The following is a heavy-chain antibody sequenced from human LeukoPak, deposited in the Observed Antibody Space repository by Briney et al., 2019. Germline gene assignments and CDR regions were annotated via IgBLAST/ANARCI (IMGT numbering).Heavy chain of an antibody. CDR3: AKTRYPGLELTIYYFDY. D-gene: IGHD1-7*01. V-gene: IGHV3-30*18. CDR2: ISYDGSNK. CDR1: GFTFSSYG. Sequence: PGGSLRLSCAASGFTFSSYGIHWVRQAPGKGLEWVAVISYDGSNKYYADSVKGRFTISRDNSKNTLYLQMNSLRAEDTAVYYCAKTRYPGLELTIYYFDYWGQGTLVTVSS. J-gene: IGHJ4*02.